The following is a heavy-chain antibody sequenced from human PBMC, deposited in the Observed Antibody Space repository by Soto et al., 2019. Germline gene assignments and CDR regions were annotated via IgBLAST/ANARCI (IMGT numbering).Heavy chain of an antibody. D-gene: IGHD2-8*01. J-gene: IGHJ5*02. CDR1: GSTFVSSA. V-gene: IGHV1-69*01. Sequence: QVQLLQSGAELREPGSSVRVSCTPSGSTFVSSAFAWVRQAPGGKIEWMGGIIPILGSTKYAEKFLGRLTIRADDSSRTAYLELSSLTFDDTAVYFCAKKNPHGDSNKAWLDPWGQGTLVTVST. CDR2: IIPILGST. CDR3: AKKNPHGDSNKAWLDP.